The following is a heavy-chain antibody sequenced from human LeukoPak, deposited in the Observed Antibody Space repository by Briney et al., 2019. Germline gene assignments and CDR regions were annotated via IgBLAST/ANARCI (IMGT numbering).Heavy chain of an antibody. CDR3: AKDQRTYSYGDFDS. CDR2: ISASGDST. D-gene: IGHD5-18*01. CDR1: GFTFSDFA. V-gene: IGHV3-23*01. J-gene: IGHJ4*02. Sequence: GGSLRLSCAASGFTFSDFAMSWVRQAPGKGLEWVSGISASGDSTYNADSVGGRFTISRDNSKNTLYLQMNSLRGEDTAVYFCAKDQRTYSYGDFDSWGQGTQVTVSS.